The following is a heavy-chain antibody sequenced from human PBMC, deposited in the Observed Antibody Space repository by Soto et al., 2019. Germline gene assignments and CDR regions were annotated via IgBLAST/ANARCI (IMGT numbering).Heavy chain of an antibody. CDR1: GFTVSSNY. CDR2: IYSGGST. V-gene: IGHV3-66*01. D-gene: IGHD4-17*01. J-gene: IGHJ4*02. Sequence: GGSLRLSCAASGFTVSSNYMSWVRQAPGKGLEWVSVIYSGGSTYYADSVKGRFTISRDNSKNTLYLQMNSLRAEDTAVYYCARDSLGPYGDYVDDYWGQGTLVTVSS. CDR3: ARDSLGPYGDYVDDY.